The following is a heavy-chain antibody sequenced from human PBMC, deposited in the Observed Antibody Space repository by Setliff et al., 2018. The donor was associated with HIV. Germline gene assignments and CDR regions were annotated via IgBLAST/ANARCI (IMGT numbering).Heavy chain of an antibody. CDR3: ARSSRGYCSGGSCYGFDP. CDR2: LYYTGRA. CDR1: GGSINNYF. J-gene: IGHJ5*02. Sequence: ETLSLTCTVSGGSINNYFWSWIRQPPGKGLEWLGCLYYTGRANYNPSLKSRLTVSVDTSKNQLSLNVTSVTAADTAVYYCARSSRGYCSGGSCYGFDPWGQGNLVTVSS. V-gene: IGHV4-59*12. D-gene: IGHD2-15*01.